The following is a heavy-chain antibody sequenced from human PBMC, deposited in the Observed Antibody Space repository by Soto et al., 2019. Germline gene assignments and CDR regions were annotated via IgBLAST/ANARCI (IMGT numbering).Heavy chain of an antibody. Sequence: QVQLVQSGAEVKKPGSSVKVSCEASGGTFSSYAISWVRQAPGQGHEWMGGIIPIFGTANYAQKFQGRVTITADESTSTAYMELSSLRSEDTAVYYCARSGAPIVVVPAAIFYYYGMDVWGQGTTVTVSS. CDR3: ARSGAPIVVVPAAIFYYYGMDV. CDR2: IIPIFGTA. D-gene: IGHD2-2*02. J-gene: IGHJ6*02. V-gene: IGHV1-69*01. CDR1: GGTFSSYA.